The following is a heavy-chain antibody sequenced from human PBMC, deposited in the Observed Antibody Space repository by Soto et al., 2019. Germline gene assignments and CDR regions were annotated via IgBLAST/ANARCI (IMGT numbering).Heavy chain of an antibody. CDR2: IYYSGST. Sequence: PSETLSLTCTVSGGSVSSGSYYWSRIRHPPGKGLEWIGYIYYSGSTNYNPSLKSRVTISVDTSKNQFSLKLSSVTAADTAVYYCARDQRIQLWLRYYYYGMDVWGQGTTVTVSS. V-gene: IGHV4-61*01. CDR3: ARDQRIQLWLRYYYYGMDV. D-gene: IGHD5-18*01. J-gene: IGHJ6*02. CDR1: GGSVSSGSYY.